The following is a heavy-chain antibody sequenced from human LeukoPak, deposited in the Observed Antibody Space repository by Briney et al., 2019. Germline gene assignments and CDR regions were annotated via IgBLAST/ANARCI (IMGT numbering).Heavy chain of an antibody. CDR3: ASNIAAGRDAFDI. Sequence: GGSLRLSCAASGFTVSTYSMNWVRQAPGKGLEWVSFISSTGTYIYYADSVKGRFTISRDNAKNSLYLQMNSLRAEDTAVYFCASNIAAGRDAFDIWGQGTMVTVSS. V-gene: IGHV3-21*01. D-gene: IGHD6-13*01. CDR2: ISSTGTYI. J-gene: IGHJ3*02. CDR1: GFTVSTYS.